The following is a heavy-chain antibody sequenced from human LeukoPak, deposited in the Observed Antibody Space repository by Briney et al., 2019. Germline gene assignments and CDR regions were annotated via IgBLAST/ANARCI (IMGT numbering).Heavy chain of an antibody. D-gene: IGHD3-22*01. CDR3: AREASHYYDSSGYY. CDR1: GGSISSSSYY. V-gene: IGHV4-39*07. CDR2: IYYSGST. Sequence: SETLSLTCTVPGGSISSSSYYWGWIRQPPGKGLEWIGSIYYSGSTYYNPSLKSRVTISVDTSKNQFSLKLSSVTAADTAVYYCAREASHYYDSSGYYWGQGTLVTVSS. J-gene: IGHJ4*02.